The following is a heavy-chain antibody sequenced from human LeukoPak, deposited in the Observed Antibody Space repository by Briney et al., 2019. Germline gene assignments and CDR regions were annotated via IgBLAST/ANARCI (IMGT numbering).Heavy chain of an antibody. V-gene: IGHV4-34*01. J-gene: IGHJ4*02. Sequence: SETLSLTCAVYGGSFSAYYWSWIRQPPGKGLEWIGEINHSGGTNYNPSLKSRVTISVDTSKNQFSLKLSSVTAADTAVYYCARGQTGYSSSIDYWGQGTLVTVSS. CDR2: INHSGGT. D-gene: IGHD6-13*01. CDR3: ARGQTGYSSSIDY. CDR1: GGSFSAYY.